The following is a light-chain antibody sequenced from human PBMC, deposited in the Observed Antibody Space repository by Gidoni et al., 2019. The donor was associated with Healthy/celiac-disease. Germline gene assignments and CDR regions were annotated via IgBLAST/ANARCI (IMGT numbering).Light chain of an antibody. CDR2: GAS. CDR3: QQYGSSPPIT. J-gene: IGKJ5*01. Sequence: EFVLTPSPGTLSLSPGERAPPSCRASQSVSSSYLAWYQQKPGQAPRLLIYGASSRATGIPDRLSGSGSGTDFTLTISRLEPEDFAVYYCQQYGSSPPITFGQGTRLEIK. CDR1: QSVSSSY. V-gene: IGKV3-20*01.